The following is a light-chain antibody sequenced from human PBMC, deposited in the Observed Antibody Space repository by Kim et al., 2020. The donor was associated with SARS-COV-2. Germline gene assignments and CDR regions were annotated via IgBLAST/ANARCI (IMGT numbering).Light chain of an antibody. CDR1: SLRSYY. CDR2: GRN. V-gene: IGLV3-19*01. Sequence: ALGQTVKITCQGDSLRSYYASWYQQKPGQAPILVIYGRNNRPSGIPDRFSGSSSVNTASLTTTGAQAEDEADYYCNSRDSTGKRWVFGTGTKVTVL. J-gene: IGLJ1*01. CDR3: NSRDSTGKRWV.